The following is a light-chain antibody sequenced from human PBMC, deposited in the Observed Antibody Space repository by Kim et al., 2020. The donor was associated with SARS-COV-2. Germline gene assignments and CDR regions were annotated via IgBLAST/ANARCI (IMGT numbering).Light chain of an antibody. J-gene: IGKJ1*01. CDR3: QQYNKWPPWT. Sequence: SPGERASLPCRTRQSVSSNLAWYQQKPGQAPRLLIHGASTRAIGIPARFSGSGSGTEFTLIISSLQSEDFALYYCQQYNKWPPWTFGQGTKVDIK. CDR2: GAS. CDR1: QSVSSN. V-gene: IGKV3-15*01.